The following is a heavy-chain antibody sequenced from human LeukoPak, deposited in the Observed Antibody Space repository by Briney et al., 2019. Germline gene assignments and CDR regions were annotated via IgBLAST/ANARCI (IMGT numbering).Heavy chain of an antibody. CDR3: ARTRVSGSPHDAFDI. V-gene: IGHV1-18*01. D-gene: IGHD1-26*01. Sequence: ASMKVSCKASGYTFTSYGISWVRQAPGQGLEWMGWINAYNGNTNYAQKLQGRVTMTTDTSTSTAYMELRSLRSDDTAVYYCARTRVSGSPHDAFDIWGQGTMVTVSS. J-gene: IGHJ3*02. CDR2: INAYNGNT. CDR1: GYTFTSYG.